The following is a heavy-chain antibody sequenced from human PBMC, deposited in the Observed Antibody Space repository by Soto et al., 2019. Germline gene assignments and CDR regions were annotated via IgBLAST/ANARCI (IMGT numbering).Heavy chain of an antibody. Sequence: PGESLKISCEGFGYSFATYWIGWVRQMPGKGLEWMGIIFPADSDTRYSPSFQGQVTISADKSISTAYLQWRSLKASDTAIYYCARQYADTSMGGYFYTGLDVWGQGTAVTVSS. CDR2: IFPADSDT. CDR3: ARQYADTSMGGYFYTGLDV. J-gene: IGHJ6*02. V-gene: IGHV5-51*01. CDR1: GYSFATYW. D-gene: IGHD5-18*01.